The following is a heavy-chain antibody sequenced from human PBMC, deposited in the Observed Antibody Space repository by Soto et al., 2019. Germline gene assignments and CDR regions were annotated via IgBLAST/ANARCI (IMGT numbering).Heavy chain of an antibody. Sequence: QLQLQESGSGLVTPSQTLSLTCAVSGGSISRGGYSWSWIRQPPGKDLEWIGCIFYSGSTYYNPSLESRVTMSVDRSKNQFSLRLSSVTAADTAVYYCARGLNWNYPYDYWGQGTLVTVSS. J-gene: IGHJ4*02. CDR1: GGSISRGGYS. D-gene: IGHD1-7*01. V-gene: IGHV4-30-2*01. CDR3: ARGLNWNYPYDY. CDR2: IFYSGST.